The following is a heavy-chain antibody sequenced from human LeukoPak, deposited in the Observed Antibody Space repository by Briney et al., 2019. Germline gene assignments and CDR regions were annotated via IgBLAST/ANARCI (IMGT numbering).Heavy chain of an antibody. V-gene: IGHV4-61*02. D-gene: IGHD6-13*01. J-gene: IGHJ4*02. CDR2: ISSSGST. CDR1: GDSISSGDYY. CDR3: ARVDSSSWSTGYYFDY. Sequence: SETLSLTCTVSGDSISSGDYYWSWIRQPAGKGLEWIGRISSSGSTNYNPSLKSRVTISVDTSKNQFSLKLSSVTAADTAVYFCARVDSSSWSTGYYFDYWGQGTLVTVSS.